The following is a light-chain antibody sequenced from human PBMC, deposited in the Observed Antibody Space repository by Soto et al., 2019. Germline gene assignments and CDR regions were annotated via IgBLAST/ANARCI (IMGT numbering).Light chain of an antibody. CDR3: AAWDDSLNAVV. CDR1: NSKIGTTT. J-gene: IGLJ2*01. Sequence: QSALTQPPSASGAPGQRVTISCSGSNSKIGTTTVNWYQHVPGTAPKLLIYSSSQRPSGVPDRFSGSRSGTSASLAISGLQSEDEADYYCAAWDDSLNAVVFGGGTKLTVL. V-gene: IGLV1-44*01. CDR2: SSS.